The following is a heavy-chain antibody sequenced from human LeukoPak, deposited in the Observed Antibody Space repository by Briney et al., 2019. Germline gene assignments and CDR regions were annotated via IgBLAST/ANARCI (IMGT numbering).Heavy chain of an antibody. D-gene: IGHD6-19*01. CDR1: GYTFTTYG. V-gene: IGHV1-2*02. Sequence: ASVKVSCKASGYTFTTYGFSWVRQAPGQGLEWMGWINPNSGDTNYAQKFQGRVTMTRDTSISTAYMELSRLRSDDTAVYYCARDKSGNSGWYSYFDYWGQGTLVTVSS. CDR2: INPNSGDT. J-gene: IGHJ4*02. CDR3: ARDKSGNSGWYSYFDY.